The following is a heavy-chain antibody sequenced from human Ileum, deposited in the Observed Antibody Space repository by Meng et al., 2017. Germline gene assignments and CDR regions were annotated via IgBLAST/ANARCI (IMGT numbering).Heavy chain of an antibody. D-gene: IGHD3-10*01. CDR1: GFIFSHYA. CDR2: ISSDGSDI. J-gene: IGHJ4*02. V-gene: IGHV3-30*04. CDR3: ARSTYFYGSGSAIY. Sequence: GGSLRLSCAASGFIFSHYAMHWVRQAPGKGLEWVAGISSDGSDIKYSDSVKGRFTISRDNFASTLYLQMNSLRPEDRASYLCARSTYFYGSGSAIYWGQGTLVTVSS.